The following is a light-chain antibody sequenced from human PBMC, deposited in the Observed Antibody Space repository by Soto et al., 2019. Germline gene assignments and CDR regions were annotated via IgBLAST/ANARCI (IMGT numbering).Light chain of an antibody. CDR2: DAS. J-gene: IGKJ4*01. CDR3: QQRSNWPPLT. V-gene: IGKV3-11*01. CDR1: QSVSSY. Sequence: EIVLTQSPATLSLSPGERATLSCRASQSVSSYLAWYQQKPDQAPRLLIYDASNRATGIPARFSGSGSGTDFTLTIISLEPEDFAVYYCQQRSNWPPLTFGGGTKVEIK.